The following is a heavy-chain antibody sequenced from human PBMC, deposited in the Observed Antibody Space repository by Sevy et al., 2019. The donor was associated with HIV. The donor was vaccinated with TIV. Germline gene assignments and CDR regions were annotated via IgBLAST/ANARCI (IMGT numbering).Heavy chain of an antibody. Sequence: GGSLRLSCAASGFTFSSDAMSWVRQAPGKGLEWVSAISGSGGSTYYADSVKGRFTISRDNSKNTLYLQMNSLRAEDTAVYYCAKDPRPSPSGSPGYFQHWGQGTLVTVSS. CDR3: AKDPRPSPSGSPGYFQH. J-gene: IGHJ1*01. V-gene: IGHV3-23*01. D-gene: IGHD1-26*01. CDR1: GFTFSSDA. CDR2: ISGSGGST.